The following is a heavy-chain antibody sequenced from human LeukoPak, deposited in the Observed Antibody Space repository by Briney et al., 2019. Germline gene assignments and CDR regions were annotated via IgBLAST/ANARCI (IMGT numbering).Heavy chain of an antibody. CDR3: ARDLGTFGSGWGYFDY. D-gene: IGHD6-19*01. J-gene: IGHJ4*02. CDR1: GGSISAYY. Sequence: PSETLSLTCTVSGGSISAYYWSWIRQPPGKGLEWIGYIYYSGSTNYNPSLKSRVTMSVDASKNQFSLKMTSLTAADTAVYYCARDLGTFGSGWGYFDYWGQGTLVTVSS. CDR2: IYYSGST. V-gene: IGHV4-59*01.